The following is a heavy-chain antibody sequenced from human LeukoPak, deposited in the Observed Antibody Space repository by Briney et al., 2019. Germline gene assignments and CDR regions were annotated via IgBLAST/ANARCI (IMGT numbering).Heavy chain of an antibody. CDR1: GFTFSSYS. J-gene: IGHJ1*01. Sequence: GGSLRLSCAASGFTFSSYSMNWVRQAPGKGLEWVSSISSSSSYIYYADSVKGRFTISRDNAKNSLYLQMNSLRVEDTAVYYCAQDVRGGCSDGNCHYWGQGTLVTVSS. D-gene: IGHD2-15*01. CDR3: AQDVRGGCSDGNCHY. CDR2: ISSSSSYI. V-gene: IGHV3-21*04.